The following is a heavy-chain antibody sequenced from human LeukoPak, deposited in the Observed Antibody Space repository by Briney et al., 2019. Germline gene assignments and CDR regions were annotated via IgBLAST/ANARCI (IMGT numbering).Heavy chain of an antibody. Sequence: GESLKISCKSSGYSFTTYWIAWVRQMPGKGLEWMGIIYPGDSDTRYSPSFQGQVTISADKSISTAYLQWTSLKASDSAMYYCARVLIRGDEIDYWGREPWSPSPQ. V-gene: IGHV5-51*01. D-gene: IGHD2-21*01. CDR2: IYPGDSDT. J-gene: IGHJ4*02. CDR1: GYSFTTYW. CDR3: ARVLIRGDEIDY.